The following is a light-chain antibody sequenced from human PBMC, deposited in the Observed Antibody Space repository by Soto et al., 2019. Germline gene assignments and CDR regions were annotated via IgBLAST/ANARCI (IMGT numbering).Light chain of an antibody. CDR1: ESLFGF. CDR3: QSYNDWPFA. V-gene: IGKV3-15*01. Sequence: EIVLTQSPATLSVSPGDRVTLSCRASESLFGFLAWYQQKPGQAPRLRIYGVSTRATGIPARFSGGGSATSFTLTISSLQSEDSAVYFCQSYNDWPFASGLGTRME. J-gene: IGKJ2*01. CDR2: GVS.